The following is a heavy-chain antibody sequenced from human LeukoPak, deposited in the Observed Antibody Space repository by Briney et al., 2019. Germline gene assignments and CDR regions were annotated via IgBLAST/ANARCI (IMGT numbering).Heavy chain of an antibody. J-gene: IGHJ6*02. V-gene: IGHV1-2*02. Sequence: ASVKVSCKASGYTFTGYYMHWVRQAPGQGLEWMGWINPNSGGTNYAQKFQGRVTMTRDTSISTAYMELSRLRSDDTAVYYCASERYYYGSGSSSYGMDVWGQGTTVTVPS. D-gene: IGHD3-10*01. CDR1: GYTFTGYY. CDR2: INPNSGGT. CDR3: ASERYYYGSGSSSYGMDV.